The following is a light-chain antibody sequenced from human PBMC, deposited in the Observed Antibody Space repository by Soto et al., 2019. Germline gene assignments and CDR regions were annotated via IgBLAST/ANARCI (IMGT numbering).Light chain of an antibody. Sequence: DIQMTQSPSTLSASVGDRVTITCRASQSINRWLAWYQQKPGKAPKLLIYKASTLESGVPSRFSGGGIGTEFSISISSLQPDDFATYYCQQYSTYQYIFGQGTKVDIK. CDR1: QSINRW. CDR2: KAS. CDR3: QQYSTYQYI. V-gene: IGKV1-5*03. J-gene: IGKJ2*01.